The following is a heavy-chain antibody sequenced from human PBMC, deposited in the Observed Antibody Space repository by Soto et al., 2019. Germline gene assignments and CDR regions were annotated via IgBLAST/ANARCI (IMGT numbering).Heavy chain of an antibody. CDR2: IYYSGST. J-gene: IGHJ6*02. Sequence: SETLSLTCTVSGGSISSGDYYWSWIRQPPGKGLEWIGYIYYSGSTYYNPSLKSRVTISVDTSKNQFSLKLSSVTAADTAVYYCAREVYVDYGDLSHYYYGMDVWGQGTTVTVSS. CDR3: AREVYVDYGDLSHYYYGMDV. V-gene: IGHV4-30-4*01. CDR1: GGSISSGDYY. D-gene: IGHD4-17*01.